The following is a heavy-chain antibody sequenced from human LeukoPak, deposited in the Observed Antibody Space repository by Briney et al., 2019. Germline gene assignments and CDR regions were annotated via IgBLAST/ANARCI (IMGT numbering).Heavy chain of an antibody. Sequence: GGSLRLSCAASGFTFSSYAMSWVRQAPGRGLEWVSAISGSGGSTYYADAVNGRFTITKDNSKNTQYLQMNSLRAEDTAVYYCAKGPQDYYYYYYMDVWGNGTTVTVSS. CDR2: ISGSGGST. J-gene: IGHJ6*03. V-gene: IGHV3-23*01. CDR1: GFTFSSYA. CDR3: AKGPQDYYYYYYMDV.